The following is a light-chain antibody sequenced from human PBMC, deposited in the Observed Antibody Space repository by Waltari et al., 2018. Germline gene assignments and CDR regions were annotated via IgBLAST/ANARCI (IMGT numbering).Light chain of an antibody. CDR1: QSSRNG. Sequence: DIQMTQSPSTLSPSVGDRVTITGRASQSSRNGVAWYRQKPGKAPKVRISKASALETGVPSRFSGSGSGTEFTLAISSLQPDDFATYYCQQYDSYSTFGQGTKLEIK. J-gene: IGKJ2*01. V-gene: IGKV1-5*03. CDR3: QQYDSYST. CDR2: KAS.